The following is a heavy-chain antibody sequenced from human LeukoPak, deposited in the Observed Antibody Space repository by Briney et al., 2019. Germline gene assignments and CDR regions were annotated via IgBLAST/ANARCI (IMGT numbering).Heavy chain of an antibody. V-gene: IGHV3-64*01. J-gene: IGHJ4*02. CDR1: GFTFSNYA. CDR3: ASTDRGGILDY. CDR2: ISSNGGTT. Sequence: GSLRLSCAASGFTFSNYAMHWVRQAPGKGLEYVSAISSNGGTTYYANSVKGRFTISRDNSKNTLYLQMNSLRAEDTAVYYCASTDRGGILDYWGQGTLVTVSS. D-gene: IGHD6-13*01.